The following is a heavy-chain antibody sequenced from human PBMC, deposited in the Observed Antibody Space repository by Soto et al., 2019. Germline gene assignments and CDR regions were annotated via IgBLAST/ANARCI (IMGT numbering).Heavy chain of an antibody. CDR1: GYTFTSYD. CDR2: MNPNSGNA. V-gene: IGHV1-8*01. J-gene: IGHJ3*02. D-gene: IGHD2-15*01. CDR3: ARDFSDVVQIDAFDI. Sequence: ASVKVSCKASGYTFTSYDINWVRQATGQGLEWMGWMNPNSGNAGYAQKFQGRVTMTRNTSISTAYMELSSLRSEDTAVYYCARDFSDVVQIDAFDIWGQGTMVTVSS.